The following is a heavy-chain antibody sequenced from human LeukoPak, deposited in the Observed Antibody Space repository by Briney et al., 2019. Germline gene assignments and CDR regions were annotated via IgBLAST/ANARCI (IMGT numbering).Heavy chain of an antibody. J-gene: IGHJ4*02. CDR1: GFTFSSYE. CDR3: ARETQITFGDQGFDY. D-gene: IGHD3-16*01. Sequence: GGSLRLSCAASGFTFSSYEMNWVRQAPGKGLEWVSYISSSGSTIYCADSVKGRFTISRDNAKNSLYLQMNSLRAEDTAVYYCARETQITFGDQGFDYWGQGTLVTVSS. V-gene: IGHV3-48*03. CDR2: ISSSGSTI.